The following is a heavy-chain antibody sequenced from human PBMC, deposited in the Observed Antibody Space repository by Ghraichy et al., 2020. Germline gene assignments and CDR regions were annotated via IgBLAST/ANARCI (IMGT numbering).Heavy chain of an antibody. V-gene: IGHV4-34*01. D-gene: IGHD6-6*01. CDR3: ARVVRYKLVRTIGVVAFDY. CDR2: INHSGST. J-gene: IGHJ4*02. CDR1: GGSFSGYY. Sequence: ESLNISCAVYGGSFSGYYWSWIRQPPGKGLEWIGEINHSGSTNYNPSLKSRVTISVDTSKNQFSLKLSSVTAADTAVYYCARVVRYKLVRTIGVVAFDYWGQGTLVTVSS.